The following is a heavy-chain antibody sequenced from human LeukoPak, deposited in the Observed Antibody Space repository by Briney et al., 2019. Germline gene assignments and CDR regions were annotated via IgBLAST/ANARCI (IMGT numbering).Heavy chain of an antibody. Sequence: PGGSLRLSCAASGFIFSNYEMNWVRQAPGKGLEWVSCISSSGNTIYYADSVRGRFTISRDNAKNSLYLQMNSLRVEDTAVYYCARVEGSSGWYAPYGMDVWGQGTTVTVSS. CDR1: GFIFSNYE. J-gene: IGHJ6*02. CDR3: ARVEGSSGWYAPYGMDV. CDR2: ISSSGNTI. D-gene: IGHD6-19*01. V-gene: IGHV3-48*03.